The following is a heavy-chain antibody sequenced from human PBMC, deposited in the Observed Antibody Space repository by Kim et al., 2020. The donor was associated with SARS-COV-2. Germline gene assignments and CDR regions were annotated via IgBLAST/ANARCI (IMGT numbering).Heavy chain of an antibody. Sequence: GGSLRLSCAASGFTVSSNYMSWVRQAPGKGLEWVSVIYSGGSTYYADSVKGRFTISRDNSKNTLYLQMNSLRAEDTAVYYCASSTNWNYSYYYGMDVWGQGTTVTVSS. CDR3: ASSTNWNYSYYYGMDV. D-gene: IGHD1-1*01. CDR1: GFTVSSNY. CDR2: IYSGGST. J-gene: IGHJ6*02. V-gene: IGHV3-66*02.